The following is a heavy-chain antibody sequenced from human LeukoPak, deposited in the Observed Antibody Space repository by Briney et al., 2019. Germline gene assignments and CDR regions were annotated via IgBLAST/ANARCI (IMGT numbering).Heavy chain of an antibody. CDR3: ARDRDSYGYGAHWYFDL. D-gene: IGHD5-18*01. CDR1: GYTFTSYY. V-gene: IGHV1-46*03. J-gene: IGHJ2*01. Sequence: ASVKVSCKASGYTFTSYYMHWVRQAPGQGLEWMGIINPSGGSTSYAQKFQGRVNMTRDTSTSTVYMELSSLRSEDTAVYYCARDRDSYGYGAHWYFDLWGRGTLVTVSS. CDR2: INPSGGST.